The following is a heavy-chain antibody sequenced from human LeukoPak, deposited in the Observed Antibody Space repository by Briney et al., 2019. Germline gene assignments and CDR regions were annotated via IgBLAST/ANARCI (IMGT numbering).Heavy chain of an antibody. CDR1: GGSISSSSYY. CDR3: ARQSGSLVVVAATDY. J-gene: IGHJ4*02. Sequence: SETLSLTCTVSGGSISSSSYYWGWICQPPGKGLEWIGSIYYSGSTYYNPSLKSRVTISVDTSKNQFSLKLSSVTAADTAVYYCARQSGSLVVVAATDYWGQGTLVTVSS. D-gene: IGHD2-15*01. V-gene: IGHV4-39*01. CDR2: IYYSGST.